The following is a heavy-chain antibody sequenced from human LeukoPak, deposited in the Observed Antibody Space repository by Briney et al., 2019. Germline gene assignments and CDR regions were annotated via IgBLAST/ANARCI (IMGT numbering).Heavy chain of an antibody. CDR1: GYTFPSYF. V-gene: IGHV1-46*01. CDR2: INPTGGST. CDR3: ARTAARRFDY. J-gene: IGHJ4*02. Sequence: ASVKVSCTASGYTFPSYFMHWVRQAPGQGLEWMGIINPTGGSTTYAQKFQGRVTMARDTSTSTVYMELSSLRSDDTAVYYCARTAARRFDYWGQGTLVTVSS. D-gene: IGHD6-6*01.